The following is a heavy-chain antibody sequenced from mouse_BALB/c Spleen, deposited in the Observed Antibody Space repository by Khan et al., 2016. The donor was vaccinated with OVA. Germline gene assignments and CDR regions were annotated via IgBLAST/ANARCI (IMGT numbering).Heavy chain of an antibody. Sequence: EVELVESGGGLVQPGGSRKLSCAASGFTFSSFGMHWVRQAPEKGLEWVAYISSGSSTIYYADTVKGRFTIPRDNPKHTMFLKMTSLRSEDTAMYYCARRGDGYPAWFAYWGQGTLVTVSA. J-gene: IGHJ3*01. CDR1: GFTFSSFG. CDR3: ARRGDGYPAWFAY. CDR2: ISSGSSTI. D-gene: IGHD2-3*01. V-gene: IGHV5-17*02.